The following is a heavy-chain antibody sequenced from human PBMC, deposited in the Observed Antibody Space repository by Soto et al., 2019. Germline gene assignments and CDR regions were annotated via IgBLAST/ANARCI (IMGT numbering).Heavy chain of an antibody. Sequence: GGSLRLSCAASGFTFSSYAMSWVRQAPGKGLEWVSAISGSGGSTYYADSVKGRFTISRDNSKNTLYLQMNSLRAEDTAVYYCANAAAFYPMAYYYYYGMDVWGQGTTVTVSS. CDR3: ANAAAFYPMAYYYYYGMDV. CDR2: ISGSGGST. J-gene: IGHJ6*02. D-gene: IGHD6-13*01. CDR1: GFTFSSYA. V-gene: IGHV3-23*01.